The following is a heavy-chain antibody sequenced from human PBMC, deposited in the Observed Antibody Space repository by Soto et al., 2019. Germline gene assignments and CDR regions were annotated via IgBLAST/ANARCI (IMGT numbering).Heavy chain of an antibody. CDR1: GGSINSYY. Sequence: PSETLSLTCTVSGGSINSYYWSWIRQSPGKGLEWIGYIFYSGNTNYNPSLNSRVTLSVDTSKNQFSLKLTSVTAADTAVYYCARHAPGGPFDSWGQGTLVTVSS. CDR2: IFYSGNT. J-gene: IGHJ4*02. CDR3: ARHAPGGPFDS. V-gene: IGHV4-59*08.